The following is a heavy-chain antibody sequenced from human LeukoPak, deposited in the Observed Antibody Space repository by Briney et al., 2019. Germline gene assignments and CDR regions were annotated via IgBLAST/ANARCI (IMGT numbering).Heavy chain of an antibody. CDR2: ISGHNGYT. D-gene: IGHD3-22*01. Sequence: GASVNVSCKASVYTFISYGISWVRQAPGQGLEWMGWISGHNGYTHYAHNFQGRVTMTTDTSTSTAYMELRSLRSDDTAVYYCARDEARYSSGYYPNWFYPWGQGTLVTVSS. J-gene: IGHJ5*02. CDR3: ARDEARYSSGYYPNWFYP. V-gene: IGHV1-18*01. CDR1: VYTFISYG.